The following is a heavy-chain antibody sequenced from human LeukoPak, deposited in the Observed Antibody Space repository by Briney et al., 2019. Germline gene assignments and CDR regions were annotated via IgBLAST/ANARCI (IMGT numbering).Heavy chain of an antibody. D-gene: IGHD4-17*01. CDR3: ARVYGDYSREQFWLDP. CDR2: IYYSGST. CDR1: GVSISTFY. J-gene: IGHJ5*02. V-gene: IGHV4-59*01. Sequence: PSETLSLTCNVSGVSISTFYWTWIRQPPGREPEWIGYIYYSGSTNYNPSLKSRVTISVDTSKNQFSLNLRSVTAADTAVYYCARVYGDYSREQFWLDPWGQGTLVTVSS.